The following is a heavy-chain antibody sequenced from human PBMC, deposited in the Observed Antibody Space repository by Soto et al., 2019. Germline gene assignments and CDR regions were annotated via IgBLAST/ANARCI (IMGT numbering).Heavy chain of an antibody. D-gene: IGHD3-16*01. CDR2: ISAHNGNT. CDR3: GGGRFGDY. Sequence: QVHLVQSGAEVKKPGASVKVSCKGSGYAFTTYGITWVRQAPGQGLEWMGWISAHNGNTNYAQKLQGRVTVTRDTSTSTAYMELRSLGSDDPAGYYWGGGRFGDYLGQGALVTVSS. J-gene: IGHJ4*02. CDR1: GYAFTTYG. V-gene: IGHV1-18*01.